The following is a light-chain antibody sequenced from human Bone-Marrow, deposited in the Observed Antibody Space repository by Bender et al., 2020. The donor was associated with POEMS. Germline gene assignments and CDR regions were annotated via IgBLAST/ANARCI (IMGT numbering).Light chain of an antibody. CDR1: SSDVGNYNV. CDR3: CSSTGSGIWV. J-gene: IGLJ3*02. CDR2: EGI. V-gene: IGLV2-23*01. Sequence: QSALTQPASVSGSPGQSITISCTGTSSDVGNYNVVSWYQQHPGKAPKVMIYEGIKRPTGVSNRFSGSKSGNTASLTISGLQPEDEADYYCCSSTGSGIWVFGGGTKLTVL.